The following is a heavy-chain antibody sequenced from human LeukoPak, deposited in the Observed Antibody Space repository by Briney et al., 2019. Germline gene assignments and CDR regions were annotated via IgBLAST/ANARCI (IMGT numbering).Heavy chain of an antibody. CDR2: IYYSGST. CDR3: ARIYSGWYLDY. CDR1: GGSISSYY. D-gene: IGHD6-19*01. Sequence: PSETLSLTCTVSGGSISSYYWSWIWQPPGKGLECIGYIYYSGSTNYNPSLKSRATISVDTSKNQFSLKLSSVTAADTAVYYCARIYSGWYLDYWGQGTLVTVSS. V-gene: IGHV4-59*01. J-gene: IGHJ4*02.